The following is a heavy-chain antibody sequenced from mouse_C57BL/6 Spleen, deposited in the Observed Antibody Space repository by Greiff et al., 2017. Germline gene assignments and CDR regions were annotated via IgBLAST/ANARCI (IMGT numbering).Heavy chain of an antibody. J-gene: IGHJ4*01. CDR1: GFTFSDYY. Sequence: EVMLVESEGGLVQPGSSMKLSCTASGFTFSDYYMAWVRQVPEKGLEWVANINYDGSSTYYLDSLKSRFIISRDNAKNILYLQMSSLKSEDTATYYCARVYDGYFDYYAMDYWGQGTSVTVSS. V-gene: IGHV5-16*01. D-gene: IGHD2-3*01. CDR3: ARVYDGYFDYYAMDY. CDR2: INYDGSST.